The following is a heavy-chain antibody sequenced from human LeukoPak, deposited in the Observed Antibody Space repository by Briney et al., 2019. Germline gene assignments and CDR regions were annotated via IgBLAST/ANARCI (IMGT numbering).Heavy chain of an antibody. CDR1: GFTFSSYW. J-gene: IGHJ4*02. CDR3: GRDITVTETRDY. Sequence: PGGSLTLSWAVAGFTFSSYWMHWVRQAPGQGLVWVSRTNSDGSSTSYADSVKGRFTISRHNAKNTLYLQMTSLRAEDKAVYYCGRDITVTETRDYWGQGTLVTVSS. V-gene: IGHV3-74*01. D-gene: IGHD4-17*01. CDR2: TNSDGSST.